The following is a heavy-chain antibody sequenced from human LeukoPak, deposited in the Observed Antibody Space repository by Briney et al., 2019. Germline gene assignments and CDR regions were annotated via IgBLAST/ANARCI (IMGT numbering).Heavy chain of an antibody. CDR1: GFTFSSYG. J-gene: IGHJ4*02. D-gene: IGHD2-21*02. CDR3: ARDSLYAVVVTAMVPYFHY. CDR2: ISYDGSNK. Sequence: PGRSLRLSCAASGFTFSSYGMHWVRQAPGKGLEWVAVISYDGSNKYYADSVKGRFTISRDNSKNTLYLQVDSLRAEDTAVYYCARDSLYAVVVTAMVPYFHYWGQGTLVTVSS. V-gene: IGHV3-30*03.